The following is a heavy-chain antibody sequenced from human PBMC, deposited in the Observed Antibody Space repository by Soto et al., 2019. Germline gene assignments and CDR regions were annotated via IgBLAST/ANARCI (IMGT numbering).Heavy chain of an antibody. CDR1: GYSFTSYW. CDR2: IDPSDSYT. CDR3: ARLSTSYYYYYGMDV. J-gene: IGHJ6*02. D-gene: IGHD5-12*01. Sequence: GASLKISCKGAGYSFTSYWISWARQIPGKGLEWMGRIDPSDSYTNYSPSCQGHVTISADKSISTAYLQWSSLKASDTAMYYCARLSTSYYYYYGMDVWGQGTTVTVSS. V-gene: IGHV5-10-1*01.